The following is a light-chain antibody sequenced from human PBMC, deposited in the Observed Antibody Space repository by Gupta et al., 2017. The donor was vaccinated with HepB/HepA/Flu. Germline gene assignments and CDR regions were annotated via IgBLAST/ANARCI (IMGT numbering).Light chain of an antibody. CDR2: TTN. V-gene: IGLV8-61*01. CDR1: SGAVSASSY. Sequence: QTVVTKEPSLSVSPRGTVTLTCGLGSGAVSASSYPSWYQQTPGQAPRTRVYTTNNHSSGVADRFSGSMLGNKAALIITGAQADNESDDYGMLYMGSGMSVCGGGT. CDR3: MLYMGSGMSV. J-gene: IGLJ3*02.